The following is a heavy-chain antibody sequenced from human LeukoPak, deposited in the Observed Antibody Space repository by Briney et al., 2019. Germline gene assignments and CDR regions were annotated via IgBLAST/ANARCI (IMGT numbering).Heavy chain of an antibody. CDR3: ARVMGSGWTGFDY. Sequence: SETLSLTCTVSGGSISSDSYYWAWIRQPPGKGLEWIGYIYYSGTTNYSPSLKSRVTISVDTSKNQFSLKLSSVTAADTAVYYCARVMGSGWTGFDYWGQGTLVTVSS. J-gene: IGHJ4*02. V-gene: IGHV4-61*01. CDR1: GGSISSDSYY. CDR2: IYYSGTT. D-gene: IGHD6-19*01.